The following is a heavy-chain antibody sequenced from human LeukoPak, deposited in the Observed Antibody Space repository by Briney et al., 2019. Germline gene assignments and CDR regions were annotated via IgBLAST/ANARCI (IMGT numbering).Heavy chain of an antibody. CDR3: ASVELDSSGYYYFDY. CDR1: GYTFTGYY. V-gene: IGHV1-2*02. Sequence: ASVKVSCKASGYTFTGYYMHWVRQAPGQGLEWMGWINPNSGGTNYAQKFQGRVTMTRDTSISTAYMELSRLRSDDTAVYYCASVELDSSGYYYFDYWGQGTLVTVSS. J-gene: IGHJ4*02. D-gene: IGHD3-22*01. CDR2: INPNSGGT.